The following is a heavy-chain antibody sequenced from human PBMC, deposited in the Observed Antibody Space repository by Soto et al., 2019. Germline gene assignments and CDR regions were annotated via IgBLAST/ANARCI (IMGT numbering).Heavy chain of an antibody. V-gene: IGHV4-4*07. CDR3: ARDGTKNLRDRFDP. Sequence: SETLSLTCNVSGACPRGYYWSWIRQPPGKGLEWIGRIYATGSTDYNPSLKSRITMSVDMSKKQFSLTLRSVTAADTAIYYCARDGTKNLRDRFDPWGRGILVTVSS. D-gene: IGHD1-1*01. CDR2: IYATGST. J-gene: IGHJ5*02. CDR1: GACPRGYY.